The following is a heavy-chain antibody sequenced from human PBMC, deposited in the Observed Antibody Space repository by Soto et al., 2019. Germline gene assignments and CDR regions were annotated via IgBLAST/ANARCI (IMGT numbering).Heavy chain of an antibody. J-gene: IGHJ6*02. CDR1: GFTFSNAW. CDR2: IKSKTDGGTT. CDR3: TTGYVRADYYDSSGPAYYGMDV. V-gene: IGHV3-15*01. D-gene: IGHD3-22*01. Sequence: GGSLRLSCAASGFTFSNAWMSWVRQAPGKGLEWVGRIKSKTDGGTTDYAAPVKGRFTISRDDSKNTLYLQMNSLKTEDTAVYYCTTGYVRADYYDSSGPAYYGMDVWGQGTTVTVSS.